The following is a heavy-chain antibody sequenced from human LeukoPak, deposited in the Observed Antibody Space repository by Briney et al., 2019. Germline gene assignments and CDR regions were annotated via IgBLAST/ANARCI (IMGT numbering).Heavy chain of an antibody. CDR3: ARDREKYSGYGYPDY. V-gene: IGHV1-18*01. D-gene: IGHD5-12*01. CDR2: ISAYNGNT. Sequence: ASVKVSCKASGYTFTSYGISWVRQAPGQGLEWMGWISAYNGNTNYAQKFQGRVTMTRDTSISTAYMELSRLRSDDTAVYYCARDREKYSGYGYPDYWGQGTLVTVSS. J-gene: IGHJ4*02. CDR1: GYTFTSYG.